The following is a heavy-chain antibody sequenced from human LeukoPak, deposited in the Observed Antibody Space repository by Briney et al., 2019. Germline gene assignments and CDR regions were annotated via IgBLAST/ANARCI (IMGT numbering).Heavy chain of an antibody. V-gene: IGHV3-23*01. J-gene: IGHJ4*02. CDR3: AKSLVRWAFDY. Sequence: GGSLRLSCAASGFTFSSYDMSWVRQAPVKGLEWVSSLTTDGGSTEYADSVKGRFTISRDNSKNTLYLQMNSLRAEDTALYYCAKSLVRWAFDYWGQGILVTVSS. CDR2: LTTDGGST. CDR1: GFTFSSYD. D-gene: IGHD4-23*01.